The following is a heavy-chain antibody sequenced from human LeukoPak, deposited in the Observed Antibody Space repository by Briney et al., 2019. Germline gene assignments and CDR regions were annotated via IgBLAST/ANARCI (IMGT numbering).Heavy chain of an antibody. V-gene: IGHV1-24*01. CDR2: FDPEDGET. J-gene: IGHJ4*02. D-gene: IGHD6-13*01. CDR1: GYTLTELS. CDR3: ATGPLYSSSWYYFDY. Sequence: GASVKVSCKVSGYTLTELSMHWVRQAPGKGLEWMGGFDPEDGETIYAQKFQGRVTMTEDTSTDTAYMELSSLRSEDTAVYYCATGPLYSSSWYYFDYWGQGTLVTVSS.